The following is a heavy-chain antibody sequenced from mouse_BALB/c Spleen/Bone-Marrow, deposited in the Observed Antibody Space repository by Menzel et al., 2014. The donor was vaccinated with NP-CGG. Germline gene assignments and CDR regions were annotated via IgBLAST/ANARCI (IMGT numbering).Heavy chain of an antibody. CDR2: IDPSDSYT. J-gene: IGHJ2*01. V-gene: IGHV1-69*02. D-gene: IGHD2-1*01. CDR1: GYTFTSYW. CDR3: ARGLYGNSGY. Sequence: QVHLQQPGAELVKPGASVKLSCKASGYTFTSYWMHWVKQRPGQGLEWIGEIDPSDSYTNYNQKFKGKATLTVDKSSSTAYMQLSGLTSEDSAVYYCARGLYGNSGYWGQGTTLTVSS.